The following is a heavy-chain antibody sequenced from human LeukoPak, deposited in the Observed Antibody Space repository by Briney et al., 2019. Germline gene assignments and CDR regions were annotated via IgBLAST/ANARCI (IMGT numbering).Heavy chain of an antibody. CDR2: TSGSGVRT. CDR1: GPTFSSYA. V-gene: IGHV3-23*01. Sequence: GGSLRLSCAASGPTFSSYAMSWVRQPPGRGLEWVSATSGSGVRTTYAASVKGRFTIYRDNSRHTLYLQTNSLRAEDAGVYYCARDAGAESLFDFGPWGQGTLVTVSS. D-gene: IGHD3-3*01. CDR3: ARDAGAESLFDFGP. J-gene: IGHJ5*02.